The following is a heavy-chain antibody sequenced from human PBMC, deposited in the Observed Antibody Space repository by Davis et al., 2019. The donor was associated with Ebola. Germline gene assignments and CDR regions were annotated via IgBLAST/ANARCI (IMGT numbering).Heavy chain of an antibody. Sequence: GESLKISCTASGFTFGDYALSWFRQAPGKGLEWVSAISGSGGSTYYADSVKGRFTISRDNSKNTLYLQMNSLRAEDTAVYYCANLDYGDNSGFDYWGQGTLVTVSS. J-gene: IGHJ4*02. D-gene: IGHD4-23*01. CDR2: ISGSGGST. CDR1: GFTFGDYA. V-gene: IGHV3-23*01. CDR3: ANLDYGDNSGFDY.